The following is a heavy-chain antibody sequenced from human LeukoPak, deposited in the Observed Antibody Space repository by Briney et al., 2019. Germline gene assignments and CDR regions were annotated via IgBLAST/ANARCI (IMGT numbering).Heavy chain of an antibody. V-gene: IGHV3-21*01. CDR3: AGDRTIFGVAKNDY. J-gene: IGHJ4*02. CDR2: ISSSSSYI. CDR1: GFTFSSYS. Sequence: PGGSLRLSCAASGFTFSSYSMNWVRQAPGKGLEWVSSISSSSSYIYYADSVKGRFTISRDNAKNSLYLQMNSLRAEDTAVYYCAGDRTIFGVAKNDYWGQGTLVTVSS. D-gene: IGHD3-3*01.